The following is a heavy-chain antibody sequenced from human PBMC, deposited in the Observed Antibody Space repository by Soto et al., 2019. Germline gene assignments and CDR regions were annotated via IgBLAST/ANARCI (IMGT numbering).Heavy chain of an antibody. CDR2: IIPMFRTT. Sequence: SVKVSCKASGDTFNNHAFSWVRQAPGQGLEWMGSIIPMFRTTDYAQRFQGRVTITADESTTTVYLDLISLRSDDTAIYYCARVDSILLEGEEWFDPWGQGTLVTVSS. D-gene: IGHD3-16*01. V-gene: IGHV1-69*13. CDR3: ARVDSILLEGEEWFDP. J-gene: IGHJ5*02. CDR1: GDTFNNHA.